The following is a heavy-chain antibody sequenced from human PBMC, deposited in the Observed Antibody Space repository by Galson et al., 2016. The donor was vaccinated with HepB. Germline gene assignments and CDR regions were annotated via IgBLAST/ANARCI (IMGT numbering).Heavy chain of an antibody. Sequence: SLRLSCAASGFTFSRYWMHWVRQSPGKGLVWVSRINYDGSITDYEDSVKGRFTNSRDNAKNTLYLQVNSLRDEDTAVYYCASRPDCSGNTCYNILDYWGQGTLVTVSS. CDR1: GFTFSRYW. CDR3: ASRPDCSGNTCYNILDY. V-gene: IGHV3-74*01. D-gene: IGHD2-15*01. J-gene: IGHJ4*02. CDR2: INYDGSIT.